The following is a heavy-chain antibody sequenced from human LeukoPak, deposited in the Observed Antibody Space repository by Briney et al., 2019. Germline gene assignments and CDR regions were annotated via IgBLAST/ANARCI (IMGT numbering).Heavy chain of an antibody. V-gene: IGHV3-21*01. CDR2: ISSSSSYI. D-gene: IGHD3-22*01. CDR3: ARRYYGSATYRLPYDY. Sequence: PGGSLRPSCAASGFTFSDYSMNWVRQAPGKGLEWVSSISSSSSYIYYADSVKGRFTISRDNAENSLYLQMSSLRAEDTAVYYCARRYYGSATYRLPYDYWGQGTLVTVSS. J-gene: IGHJ4*02. CDR1: GFTFSDYS.